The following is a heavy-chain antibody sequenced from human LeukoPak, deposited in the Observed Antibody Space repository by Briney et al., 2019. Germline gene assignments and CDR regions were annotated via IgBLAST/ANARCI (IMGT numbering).Heavy chain of an antibody. J-gene: IGHJ4*02. CDR3: ARGGPIYCSGDSCYPGDY. D-gene: IGHD2-15*01. CDR1: GFPFSSYW. Sequence: GGSLRLSCVASGFPFSSYWMTWVRQAPGKGLEWVANIKQDGSKKSYVDSVKGRFTISRDNAKNSLYLQMNSLRAEDTAVYYCARGGPIYCSGDSCYPGDYWGQGTLVTVSS. CDR2: IKQDGSKK. V-gene: IGHV3-7*01.